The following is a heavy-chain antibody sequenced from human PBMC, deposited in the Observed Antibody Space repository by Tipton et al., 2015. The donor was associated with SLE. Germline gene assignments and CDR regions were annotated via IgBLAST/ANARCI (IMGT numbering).Heavy chain of an antibody. J-gene: IGHJ4*02. Sequence: SLRLSCAASGFTFSSYGMHWVRQAPGKGLEWVAVIWYDGSNKYYADSVKGRFTISRDNSKNTLYLQMNGLRAEDTAIYYCARDAYGDSTVLLDYWGQGTLVTVAS. V-gene: IGHV3-33*08. D-gene: IGHD4-17*01. CDR1: GFTFSSYG. CDR2: IWYDGSNK. CDR3: ARDAYGDSTVLLDY.